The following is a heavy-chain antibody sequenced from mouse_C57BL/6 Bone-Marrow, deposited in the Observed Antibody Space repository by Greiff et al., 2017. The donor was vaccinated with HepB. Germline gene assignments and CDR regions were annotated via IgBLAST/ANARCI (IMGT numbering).Heavy chain of an antibody. D-gene: IGHD1-1*01. CDR1: GYAFSSSW. Sequence: QVQLQQSGPELVKPGASVKISCKASGYAFSSSWMNWVKQRPGKGLEWIGRIYPGDGDTNYNGKFKGKATLTADKSSSTAYMQLSSLTSEDSAVCFCASYYYGSSRYAMDYWGQGTSVTVSS. CDR3: ASYYYGSSRYAMDY. CDR2: IYPGDGDT. V-gene: IGHV1-82*01. J-gene: IGHJ4*01.